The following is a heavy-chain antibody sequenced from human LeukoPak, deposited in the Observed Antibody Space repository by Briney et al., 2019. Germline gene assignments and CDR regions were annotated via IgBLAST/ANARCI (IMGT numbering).Heavy chain of an antibody. CDR2: IYHSGST. CDR1: GGSISSYY. V-gene: IGHV4-59*01. CDR3: ARDRGDGYDYFWDY. D-gene: IGHD5-12*01. Sequence: PSETLSLTCTVSGGSISSYYWSWIRQPPGKGLEWIGEIYHSGSTNYNPSLKSRVTISVDTSKNQFSLKLSSVTAADTAVYYCARDRGDGYDYFWDYWGQGTLVTVSS. J-gene: IGHJ4*02.